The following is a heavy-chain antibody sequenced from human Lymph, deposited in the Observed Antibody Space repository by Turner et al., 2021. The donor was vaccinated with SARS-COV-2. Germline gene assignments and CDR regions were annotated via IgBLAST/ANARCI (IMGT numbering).Heavy chain of an antibody. J-gene: IGHJ4*02. CDR3: ARDMPTTADYFDS. Sequence: EEQLVESGGGLVEPGGSLRLSDAASGFTVSTYSMNWVRQAPGKGREWISSIRSSSSYIYYADSVKVRFSISRDDAKNSLYLQMISLRAEDTAVYYCARDMPTTADYFDSWGQGTLVTVSS. CDR1: GFTVSTYS. CDR2: IRSSSSYI. D-gene: IGHD4-17*01. V-gene: IGHV3-21*01.